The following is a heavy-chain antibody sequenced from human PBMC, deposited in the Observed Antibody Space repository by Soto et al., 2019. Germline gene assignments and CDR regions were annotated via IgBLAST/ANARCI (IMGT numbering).Heavy chain of an antibody. CDR3: ASPSSEDSSRNFDY. D-gene: IGHD6-13*01. CDR1: GFTFSSYA. J-gene: IGHJ4*02. CDR2: ISYDGSNK. V-gene: IGHV3-30-3*01. Sequence: PGGSLRLSCAASGFTFSSYAMHWVRQAPGKGLEWVAVISYDGSNKYYADSVKGRFTISRDNSKNTLYLQMNSPRAEDTAVYYCASPSSEDSSRNFDYWGQGTLVTVSS.